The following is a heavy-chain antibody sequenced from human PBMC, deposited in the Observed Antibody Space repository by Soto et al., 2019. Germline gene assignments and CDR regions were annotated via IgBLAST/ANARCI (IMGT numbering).Heavy chain of an antibody. CDR3: ARGSAGHYNSGTLLD. CDR1: GFTFSSYA. V-gene: IGHV3-30-3*01. CDR2: ISYDGINE. D-gene: IGHD3-10*01. J-gene: IGHJ4*02. Sequence: PGGSLRLSCAASGFTFSSYAMHWVRQAPGKGLEWVAVISYDGINEYYADAVKGRITISRDNSKNTLYLQMNSLTEEDTAVYFCARGSAGHYNSGTLLDWGQGTLVTVSS.